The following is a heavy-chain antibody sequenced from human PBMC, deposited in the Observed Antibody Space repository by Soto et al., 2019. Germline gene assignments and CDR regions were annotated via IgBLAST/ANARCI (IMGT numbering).Heavy chain of an antibody. CDR1: GFSFSGYW. Sequence: EVRLVESGGGLVQPGGSLRLSCAASGFSFSGYWMHWVRQAPGKGLVWVSRIKSDGTMTIYADSVKGRFTISRDNAKNTLYLQMNRLRGEDPAGYYLSRSYWFHPWGQGTLVIVSS. CDR2: IKSDGTMT. V-gene: IGHV3-74*01. CDR3: SRSYWFHP. J-gene: IGHJ5*02.